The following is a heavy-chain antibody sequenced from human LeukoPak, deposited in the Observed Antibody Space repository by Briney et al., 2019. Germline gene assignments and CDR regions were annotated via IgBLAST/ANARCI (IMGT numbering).Heavy chain of an antibody. V-gene: IGHV4-39*01. CDR1: GGSISSSSYS. D-gene: IGHD3-3*01. CDR2: IYYNVST. J-gene: IGHJ6*03. Sequence: SETLSLTCTVSGGSISSSSYSWGWIRQPPGKGLEGIGSIYYNVSTYYNPSLKSPVTISVDTDKNRFSLKLSSVTSADTSVYYCGTGYDFWSGYPIYYMDVWGKGTTVTVSS. CDR3: GTGYDFWSGYPIYYMDV.